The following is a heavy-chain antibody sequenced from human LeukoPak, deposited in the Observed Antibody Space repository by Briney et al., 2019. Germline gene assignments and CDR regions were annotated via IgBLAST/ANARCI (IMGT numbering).Heavy chain of an antibody. CDR3: AREPSDWHEGYFDY. V-gene: IGHV3-21*01. Sequence: PGGSLRLSCAASGFAFSSYSMNWVRQAPGKGLEWVSSISSSSSFIYYADSVKGRFTISRDNAKSSLYLQMNSLRAEDTAVYYCAREPSDWHEGYFDYWGQGTLVTVSS. CDR2: ISSSSSFI. J-gene: IGHJ4*02. CDR1: GFAFSSYS. D-gene: IGHD1-1*01.